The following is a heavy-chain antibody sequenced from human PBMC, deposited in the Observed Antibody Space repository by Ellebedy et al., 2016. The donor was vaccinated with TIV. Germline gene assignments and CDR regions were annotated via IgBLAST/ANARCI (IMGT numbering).Heavy chain of an antibody. V-gene: IGHV3-7*01. CDR1: GLTSFDRW. CDR3: VTDGSYGDYLSPTHAFVI. D-gene: IGHD4-17*01. CDR2: INHDSTDI. Sequence: GGSLRLSCVVSGLTSFDRWMFWVRQAPGKGLEWVTNINHDSTDIYYVDSVRGRFIISRDNAKNSVYLQMNSLRGEDTGVYYCVTDGSYGDYLSPTHAFVIWGQGTMVAVSS. J-gene: IGHJ3*02.